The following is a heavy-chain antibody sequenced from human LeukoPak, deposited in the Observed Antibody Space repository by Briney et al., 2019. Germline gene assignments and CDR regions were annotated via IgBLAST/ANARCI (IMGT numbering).Heavy chain of an antibody. CDR2: IYYSGAT. CDR3: ARALTTVTTSPWFDP. J-gene: IGHJ5*02. Sequence: SETLSLTCIVSGGSISSGGYYWSWIRQHPRKGLGWIGYIYYSGATYYNPSLKSRVTISVDTSKNQFSLKLSSVTAADTAVYYCARALTTVTTSPWFDPWGQGTLVTVSS. V-gene: IGHV4-31*03. D-gene: IGHD4-11*01. CDR1: GGSISSGGYY.